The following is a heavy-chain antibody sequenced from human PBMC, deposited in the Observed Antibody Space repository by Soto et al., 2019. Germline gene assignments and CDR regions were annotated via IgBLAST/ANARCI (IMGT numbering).Heavy chain of an antibody. CDR2: MSSNGDYI. Sequence: GGSLRLSCAASGFVFSDYYMTWVRQAPGKGLEWISYMSSNGDYINYADSVRGRFTISRDNAKNALYLQMNSLRAEDTAVYYCARNGYSSSWYDYWGQGTLVTVSS. V-gene: IGHV3-11*06. J-gene: IGHJ4*02. D-gene: IGHD6-13*01. CDR3: ARNGYSSSWYDY. CDR1: GFVFSDYY.